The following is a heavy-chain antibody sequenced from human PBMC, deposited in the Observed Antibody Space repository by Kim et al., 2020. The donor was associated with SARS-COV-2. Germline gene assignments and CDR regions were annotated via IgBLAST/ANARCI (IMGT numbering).Heavy chain of an antibody. D-gene: IGHD1-26*01. CDR1: GFTFNTYG. Sequence: GGSLRLSCAASGFTFNTYGMHWVRQAPGKGLEWVAVISYDGSNKYYADSVKGRFTISRDNSKNTLYLQMNSLRIEDTAVYYCAKSFSESYFGYDYWGQATLVTVSS. J-gene: IGHJ4*02. V-gene: IGHV3-30*18. CDR3: AKSFSESYFGYDY. CDR2: ISYDGSNK.